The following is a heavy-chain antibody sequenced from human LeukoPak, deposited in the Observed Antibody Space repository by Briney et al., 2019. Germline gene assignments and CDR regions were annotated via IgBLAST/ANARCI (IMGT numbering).Heavy chain of an antibody. CDR2: INPNSGGT. D-gene: IGHD3-22*01. CDR1: GYTFTGYY. Sequence: ASVKVSCKASGYTFTGYYMHWVRQAPGQGLEWMGWINPNSGGTNYAQKFQGRVTMTRDTSISTAYMELSRLRSDDTAVYYCARVGLTYYYDSSGYYYYYGMAVWGQGTTVTVSS. V-gene: IGHV1-2*02. J-gene: IGHJ6*01. CDR3: ARVGLTYYYDSSGYYYYYGMAV.